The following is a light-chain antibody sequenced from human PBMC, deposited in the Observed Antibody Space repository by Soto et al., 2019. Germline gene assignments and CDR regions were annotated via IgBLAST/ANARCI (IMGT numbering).Light chain of an antibody. V-gene: IGKV3-15*01. CDR3: QQYNNWPRT. CDR2: GAT. CDR1: QSVSIY. J-gene: IGKJ1*01. Sequence: PQSPGTVASAPGERASLSCMASQSVSIYFAWYQQKPGQAPRLLTHGATTRATGIPARFSGSGSGTEFTLTISSLQSEDFAVYYCQQYNNWPRTFGQGTKVDIK.